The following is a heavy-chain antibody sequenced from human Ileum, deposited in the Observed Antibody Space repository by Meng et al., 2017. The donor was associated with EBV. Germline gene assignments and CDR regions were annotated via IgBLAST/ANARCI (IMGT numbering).Heavy chain of an antibody. CDR1: GGSISSSNW. J-gene: IGHJ4*02. CDR2: IYHSGST. CDR3: ARVGQWLPIDY. V-gene: IGHV4-4*02. Sequence: LQDSARGRVNPCGTLPLTGVVSGGSISSSNWWSWVRQPPGKGLEWIGEIYHSGSTNYNPFLKSRVTISVDKSKNQFSLNLSSVTAADTAVYYCARVGQWLPIDYWGQGTLVTVSS. D-gene: IGHD6-19*01.